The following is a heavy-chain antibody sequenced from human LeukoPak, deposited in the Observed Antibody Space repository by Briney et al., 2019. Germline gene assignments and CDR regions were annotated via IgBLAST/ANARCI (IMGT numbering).Heavy chain of an antibody. Sequence: SETLSLTCTVSGGSISSGVYYWSWIRQHPGKGLEWIGYIYYSGSTYYNPSLKSRVTISVDTSKNQFSLKLSSVTAADTAVYYCARVGSGPVLDYWGQGTLVTVSS. CDR3: ARVGSGPVLDY. CDR1: GGSISSGVYY. J-gene: IGHJ4*02. V-gene: IGHV4-31*03. D-gene: IGHD2-15*01. CDR2: IYYSGST.